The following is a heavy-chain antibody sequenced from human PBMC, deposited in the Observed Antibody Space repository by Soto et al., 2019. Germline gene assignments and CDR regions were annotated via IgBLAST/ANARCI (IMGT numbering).Heavy chain of an antibody. CDR2: IIPFFDTI. Sequence: QVQLVQSGAEVKKPGSSVKVSCKASGGTFSTYTISWVRQAPGHGLEWLGGIIPFFDTINYAQRFQGRVTITADEPTSTAYMEVSGLRSEDTAVYYCARKDIVVVPADINPNPYSVMDVWGQGTTVTVSS. CDR1: GGTFSTYT. J-gene: IGHJ6*01. V-gene: IGHV1-69*01. D-gene: IGHD2-2*02. CDR3: ARKDIVVVPADINPNPYSVMDV.